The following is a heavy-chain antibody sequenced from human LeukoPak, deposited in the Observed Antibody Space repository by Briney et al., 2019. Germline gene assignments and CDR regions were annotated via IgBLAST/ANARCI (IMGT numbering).Heavy chain of an antibody. CDR3: ARADRTAITQDY. CDR1: GYTFTSYG. V-gene: IGHV1-18*01. CDR2: ISAYNGNT. Sequence: GASVKVSCKASGYTFTSYGISWVRQAPGQGLEWMGWISAYNGNTNYAQKLQGRVTMTTDTSTSTAYMELRSLTSDDTALYYCARADRTAITQDYWGQGTLVTVSS. J-gene: IGHJ4*02. D-gene: IGHD5-18*01.